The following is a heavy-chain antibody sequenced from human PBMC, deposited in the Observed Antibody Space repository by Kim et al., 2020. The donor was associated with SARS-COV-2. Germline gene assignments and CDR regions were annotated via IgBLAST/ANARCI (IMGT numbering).Heavy chain of an antibody. V-gene: IGHV1-2*02. CDR3: FMGISSMDV. Sequence: GGTNYAQKFQGRVTMTRDTSISTAYMELRRLRSDDTAVYYCFMGISSMDVWGQGTTVTVSS. D-gene: IGHD3-10*01. J-gene: IGHJ6*02. CDR2: GGT.